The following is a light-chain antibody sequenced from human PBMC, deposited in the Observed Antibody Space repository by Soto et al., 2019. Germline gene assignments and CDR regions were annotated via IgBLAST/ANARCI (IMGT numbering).Light chain of an antibody. CDR1: QTVSRY. CDR2: YAS. V-gene: IGKV3-11*01. Sequence: VLTQSPATLFLSPGERATLSCRASQTVSRYLAWYQQKPGQAPRLLIYYASNRATGIPARFSGSGSGTDYPLNISSLEPEDFAVYYCQQRSTWPLFTFGGGTKVEI. CDR3: QQRSTWPLFT. J-gene: IGKJ4*01.